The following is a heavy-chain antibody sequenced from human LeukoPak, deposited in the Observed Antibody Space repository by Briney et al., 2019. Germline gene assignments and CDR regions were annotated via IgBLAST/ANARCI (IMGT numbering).Heavy chain of an antibody. V-gene: IGHV3-7*03. J-gene: IGHJ4*02. CDR2: IKQDGSEK. CDR3: VRGPHIAATSY. Sequence: GGSLRLSCAASGFTFSDYYMSWIRQAPGKGLEWVANIKQDGSEKQYVDSVKGRFAISRDNAKESLYLQINTLRAEDTAVYYCVRGPHIAATSYWGQGTLVTVSS. CDR1: GFTFSDYY. D-gene: IGHD6-25*01.